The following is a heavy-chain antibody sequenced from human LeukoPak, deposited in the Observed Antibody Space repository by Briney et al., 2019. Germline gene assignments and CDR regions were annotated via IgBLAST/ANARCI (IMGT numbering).Heavy chain of an antibody. V-gene: IGHV4-59*01. Sequence: PSETLSLTCAVYGGSFSDYWWTWIHQSPGKGLEWIGYIYYSGSTNYNPSLKSRVTISVDTSKNQFSLKLSSVTAADTAVYYCARDRQPGWFDPWGQGTLVTVSS. CDR2: IYYSGST. J-gene: IGHJ5*02. CDR3: ARDRQPGWFDP. CDR1: GGSFSDYW. D-gene: IGHD6-13*01.